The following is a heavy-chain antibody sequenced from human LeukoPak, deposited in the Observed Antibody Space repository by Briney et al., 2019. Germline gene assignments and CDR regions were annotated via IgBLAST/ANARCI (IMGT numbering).Heavy chain of an antibody. CDR1: GYTFTSYD. D-gene: IGHD3-3*01. CDR2: MNPNSGNT. CDR3: ARVRYDFWSGYYTDYYYYMDV. J-gene: IGHJ6*03. V-gene: IGHV1-8*03. Sequence: GASVKVSCKASGYTFTSYDVNWVRQATGQGLEWMGWMNPNSGNTGYAQKFQGRVTITRNTSISTAYMELSSLRSEDTAVYYCARVRYDFWSGYYTDYYYYMDVWGKGTTVTVSS.